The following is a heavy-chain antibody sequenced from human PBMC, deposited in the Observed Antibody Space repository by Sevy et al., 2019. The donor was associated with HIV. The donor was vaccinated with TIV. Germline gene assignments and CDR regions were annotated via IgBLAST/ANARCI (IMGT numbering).Heavy chain of an antibody. D-gene: IGHD3-22*01. CDR2: INSDGSST. CDR3: ARDRSVTMIVVGGYFDY. J-gene: IGHJ4*02. Sequence: GGCLRLSCAASGFTFSSYWMHWVRQAPGKGLVWVSRINSDGSSTSYADSVKGRFTISRDNAKNTLYLQMNSLRAEDTAVYYCARDRSVTMIVVGGYFDYWGQGTLVTVSS. CDR1: GFTFSSYW. V-gene: IGHV3-74*01.